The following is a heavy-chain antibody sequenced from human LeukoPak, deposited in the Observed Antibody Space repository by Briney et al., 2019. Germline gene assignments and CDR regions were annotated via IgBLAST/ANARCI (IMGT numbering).Heavy chain of an antibody. CDR3: ARDPRYCSGGSCLRFDY. CDR2: IGGSSTIT. J-gene: IGHJ4*02. Sequence: GGSLRLSCAVSGFTFSSYSMSWVRQAPGKGLEWISYIGGSSTITYYADSVKGRFTISRDNAKKSLYLELNSLRDDDTAVYYCARDPRYCSGGSCLRFDYWGQGTLVSVSS. V-gene: IGHV3-48*02. D-gene: IGHD2-15*01. CDR1: GFTFSSYS.